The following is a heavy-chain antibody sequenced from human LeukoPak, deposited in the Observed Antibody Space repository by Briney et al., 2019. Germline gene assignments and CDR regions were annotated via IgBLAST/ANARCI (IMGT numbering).Heavy chain of an antibody. CDR1: GFTFSSYA. D-gene: IGHD1-26*01. CDR2: ISGSGGST. Sequence: GGSLRLSCAASGFTFSSYAMSWVRQAPRKGLEWVSAISGSGGSTYYADSVQGRFTITRDNSKNTLYLQMTSLRAEDTAVYYCAKGEVRYRPFDYWGQGTLVTVSS. J-gene: IGHJ4*02. V-gene: IGHV3-23*01. CDR3: AKGEVRYRPFDY.